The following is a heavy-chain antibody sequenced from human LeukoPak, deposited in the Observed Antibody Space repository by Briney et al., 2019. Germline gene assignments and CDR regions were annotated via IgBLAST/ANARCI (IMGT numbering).Heavy chain of an antibody. D-gene: IGHD6-13*01. Sequence: ASVKVSCKASGYTFTNYGINWVRQAPGPGLEWMGWINADNGNTNYSQKLQGRVTLTTDTTTSTAYMELRSLRSDDTAVYYCAQAGNSWQFEYWGQGTLVTVSS. J-gene: IGHJ4*02. CDR3: AQAGNSWQFEY. CDR1: GYTFTNYG. V-gene: IGHV1-18*01. CDR2: INADNGNT.